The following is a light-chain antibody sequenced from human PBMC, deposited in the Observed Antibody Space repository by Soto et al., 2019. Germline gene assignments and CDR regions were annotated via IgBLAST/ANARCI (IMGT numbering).Light chain of an antibody. V-gene: IGLV1-40*01. Sequence: QSVLTQPPSVSGAPGQRVTISCTGSSSNIGAGYDVHWYQQLPGTAPKLLIYGNSNRPSGVPDRFSGSKSGTSASLAITGLQAEYEADYCQSYDSSLSRVFGGGTKLTVL. CDR2: GNS. J-gene: IGLJ2*01. CDR1: SSNIGAGYD. CDR3: QSYDSSLSRV.